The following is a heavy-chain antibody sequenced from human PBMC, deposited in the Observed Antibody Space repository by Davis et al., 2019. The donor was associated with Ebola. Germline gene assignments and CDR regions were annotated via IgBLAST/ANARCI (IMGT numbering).Heavy chain of an antibody. CDR2: IKSENYGGTT. Sequence: PGGSLRLSCEAGGFPFRHAYLSWVRQAPGKGLEWVGLIKSENYGGTTDYAAPVKGRFTISRDDSERTLYLQMNTLKIEDTAVYYCTSGTFYGTSFDYWGQGTLVIVSS. J-gene: IGHJ4*02. D-gene: IGHD1-26*01. V-gene: IGHV3-15*01. CDR3: TSGTFYGTSFDY. CDR1: GFPFRHAY.